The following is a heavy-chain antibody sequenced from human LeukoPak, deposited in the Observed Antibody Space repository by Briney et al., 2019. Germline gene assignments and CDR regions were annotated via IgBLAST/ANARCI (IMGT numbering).Heavy chain of an antibody. CDR3: ARGDIVGARDAFDI. J-gene: IGHJ3*02. CDR2: IYYSGST. Sequence: SETLSLTCTVSGGSISSRNYCWGWIRQPPGKGLEWIGSIYYSGSTYYNPSLKSRVTISVDTSKNQFSLKLSSVTAADTAVYYCARGDIVGARDAFDIWGQGTMVTVSS. CDR1: GGSISSRNYC. D-gene: IGHD1-26*01. V-gene: IGHV4-39*07.